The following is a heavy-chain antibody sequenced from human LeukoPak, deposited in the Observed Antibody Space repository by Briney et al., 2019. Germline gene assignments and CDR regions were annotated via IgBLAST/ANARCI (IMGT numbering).Heavy chain of an antibody. J-gene: IGHJ6*03. CDR3: ARALWSGYSLDYIDV. Sequence: GASVKVSCKASGGTFSSYAISWVRQAPGQGLEWMGGIIPIFGTANYAQKFQGRVTITADESTSTAYMELSSLRSEDTAVYYCARALWSGYSLDYIDVWGTGTTVTVSS. CDR1: GGTFSSYA. D-gene: IGHD3-3*01. CDR2: IIPIFGTA. V-gene: IGHV1-69*13.